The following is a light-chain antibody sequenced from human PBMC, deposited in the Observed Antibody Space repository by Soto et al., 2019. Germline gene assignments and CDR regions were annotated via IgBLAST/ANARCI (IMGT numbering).Light chain of an antibody. Sequence: QSALTQPGSVAGSPGQSITIYCTGVHNDDGSNNAVSWYQHHPDKAPKFIIFEGSKRPSGVSHRFSASKSGNTASLTISGLQAEDEADYCCCSYGGSGTWVFAGGTKVTVL. CDR3: CSYGGSGTWV. CDR1: HNDDGSNNA. J-gene: IGLJ3*02. CDR2: EGS. V-gene: IGLV2-23*01.